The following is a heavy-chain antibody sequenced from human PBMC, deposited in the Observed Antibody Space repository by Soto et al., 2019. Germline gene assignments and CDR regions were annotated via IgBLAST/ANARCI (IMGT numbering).Heavy chain of an antibody. Sequence: GESLKISFKGSGYSFTSYWIGWVRQMPGKGLEWMGIIYPGDSDTRYSPSFQGQVTISADKSISTAYLQWSSLKASDTAMYYCARQGAASGTNYYYYGMDGWGQGTTVTVSS. CDR1: GYSFTSYW. CDR3: ARQGAASGTNYYYYGMDG. J-gene: IGHJ6*02. D-gene: IGHD6-13*01. CDR2: IYPGDSDT. V-gene: IGHV5-51*01.